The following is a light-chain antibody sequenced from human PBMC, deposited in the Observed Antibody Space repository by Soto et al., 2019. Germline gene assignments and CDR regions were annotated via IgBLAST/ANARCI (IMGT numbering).Light chain of an antibody. CDR2: DNS. V-gene: IGLV1-47*02. CDR3: AAWDNSLSVL. Sequence: QSVLTQPPSASGTPGQRVTISCSGSSSNIGSNSVYWYQQFPGTAPKLLIYDNSQRPSGVPDRFSGSKSGTSASLAISGLRSEDEADYYCAAWDNSLSVLFGGGTQLTVL. J-gene: IGLJ3*02. CDR1: SSNIGSNS.